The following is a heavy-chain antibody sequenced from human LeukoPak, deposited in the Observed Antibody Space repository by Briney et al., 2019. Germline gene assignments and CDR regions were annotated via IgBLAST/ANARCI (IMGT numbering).Heavy chain of an antibody. D-gene: IGHD3-10*01. CDR3: AKDASNEWFGELPSGGYNWFDP. Sequence: GGSLRLSCAASGFTFSSYDMTWVRQAPGKGLEWVAFIRYDGSNKYYADSVKGRFTISRDNSKNTLYLQMNSLRAEDTAVYYCAKDASNEWFGELPSGGYNWFDPWGQGTLVTVSS. V-gene: IGHV3-30*02. J-gene: IGHJ5*02. CDR2: IRYDGSNK. CDR1: GFTFSSYD.